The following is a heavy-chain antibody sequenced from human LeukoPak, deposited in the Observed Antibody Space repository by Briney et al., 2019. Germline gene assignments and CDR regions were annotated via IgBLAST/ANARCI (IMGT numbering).Heavy chain of an antibody. V-gene: IGHV4-31*11. CDR2: IYYSGST. Sequence: SETLSLTCAVYGGSFSSGGYYWSWIRQHPGKGLEWIGYIYYSGSTYYNPSLKSRVTISVDTSKNQFSLKLSSVTAADTAVYYCAAGYSYGSGYGMDVWGQGTTVTVSS. D-gene: IGHD5-18*01. CDR1: GGSFSSGGYY. CDR3: AAGYSYGSGYGMDV. J-gene: IGHJ6*02.